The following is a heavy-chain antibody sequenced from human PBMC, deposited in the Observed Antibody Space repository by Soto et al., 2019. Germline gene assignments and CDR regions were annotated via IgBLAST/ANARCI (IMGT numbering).Heavy chain of an antibody. CDR1: GGSFSNHY. V-gene: IGHV4-59*11. CDR3: ARDRSALAPYYYAMDV. J-gene: IGHJ6*02. Sequence: SETLSLTCTVSGGSFSNHYRSWVRQPPGRGLEWIGNIFYDGTTNYNPSLRSPVTISIDTSKSQISLRLSSVTAADTAVYYCARDRSALAPYYYAMDVWGQGTTVTVSS. D-gene: IGHD5-18*01. CDR2: IFYDGTT.